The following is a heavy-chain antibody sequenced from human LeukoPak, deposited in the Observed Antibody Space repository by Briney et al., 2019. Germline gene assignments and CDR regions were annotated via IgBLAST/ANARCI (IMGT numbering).Heavy chain of an antibody. CDR1: GGSFSGYY. CDR2: INHSGST. J-gene: IGHJ4*02. D-gene: IGHD6-13*01. CDR3: ARDRQQLVRGDYFDY. V-gene: IGHV4-34*01. Sequence: SETLSLTCAVYGGSFSGYYWSWIRQPPGKGLEWIGEINHSGSTNYNPSLKSRVTISVDTSKNQFSLKLSSVTAADTVLYYCARDRQQLVRGDYFDYWGQGTLVTVSS.